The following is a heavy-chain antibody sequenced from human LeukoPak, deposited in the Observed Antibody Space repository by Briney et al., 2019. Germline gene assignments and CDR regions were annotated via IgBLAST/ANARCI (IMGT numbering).Heavy chain of an antibody. CDR2: ISGSGGST. V-gene: IGHV3-23*01. D-gene: IGHD3-3*01. Sequence: GGSLRPSCAASGFTFSNYAMNWVRQAPGKGLEWVSGISGSGGSTYYADSVKGRFTTSRDNSKNTLYLQMNSLGAGDTAVYYCAKDDTPGKEWLEVIDYWGQGTLVTVSS. CDR1: GFTFSNYA. J-gene: IGHJ4*02. CDR3: AKDDTPGKEWLEVIDY.